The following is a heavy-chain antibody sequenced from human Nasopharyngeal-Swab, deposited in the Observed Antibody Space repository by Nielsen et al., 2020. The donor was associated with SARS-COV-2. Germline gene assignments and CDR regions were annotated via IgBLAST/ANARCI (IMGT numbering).Heavy chain of an antibody. CDR2: IKSKTDGGTT. Sequence: VRKCRGQGLEWVGRIKSKTDGGTTDYAAPVKGRFTISRDDSKNTLYLQMNSLKTEDTAVYYCTTGRPGIAVAGTDYWGQGTLVTVSS. J-gene: IGHJ4*02. CDR3: TTGRPGIAVAGTDY. V-gene: IGHV3-15*01. D-gene: IGHD6-19*01.